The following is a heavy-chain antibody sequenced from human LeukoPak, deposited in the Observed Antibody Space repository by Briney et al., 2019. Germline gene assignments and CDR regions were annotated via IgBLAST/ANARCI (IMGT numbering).Heavy chain of an antibody. D-gene: IGHD2-15*01. CDR3: SSWRFCSGGSCYDY. J-gene: IGHJ4*02. CDR2: FISKTDGGTT. V-gene: IGHV3-15*01. CDR1: GFTFSNAW. Sequence: GGSIRLSCAASGFTFSNAWMSWVSQAPGKGLGWVGRFISKTDGGTTDYAAPVKGRFTISRDDSKNTLYLQMNSLKTEDTAVYYCSSWRFCSGGSCYDYWGQGTLVTVSS.